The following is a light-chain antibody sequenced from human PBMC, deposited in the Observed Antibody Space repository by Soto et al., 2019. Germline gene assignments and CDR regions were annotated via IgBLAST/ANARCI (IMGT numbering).Light chain of an antibody. CDR3: SSYAGSNNLL. CDR1: SSDVGGYNY. J-gene: IGLJ2*01. CDR2: EVT. Sequence: QSALTQPPSASGSPGQSVTISCTGTSSDVGGYNYVSWYQQHPGKAPKLMIYEVTKRPSGVPDRFSGSKSGSTASLTVSGLQADDEADYYCSSYAGSNNLLFGGRTKLTVL. V-gene: IGLV2-8*01.